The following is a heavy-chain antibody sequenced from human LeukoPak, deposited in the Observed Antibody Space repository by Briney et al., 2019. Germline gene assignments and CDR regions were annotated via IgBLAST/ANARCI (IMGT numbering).Heavy chain of an antibody. CDR3: ASAIVVVPAAFA. V-gene: IGHV1-2*02. J-gene: IGHJ5*02. Sequence: ASVKVSCKASGYTFTGYGISWVRQAPGQGLEWMGWINPNSGGTNYAQKFQGRVTMTRDTSISTAYMELSRLRSDDTAVYYCASAIVVVPAAFAWGQGTLVTVSS. CDR2: INPNSGGT. D-gene: IGHD2-2*01. CDR1: GYTFTGYG.